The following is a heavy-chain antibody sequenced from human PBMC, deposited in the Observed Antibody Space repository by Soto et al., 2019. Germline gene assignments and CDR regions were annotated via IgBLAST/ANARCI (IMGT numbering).Heavy chain of an antibody. D-gene: IGHD2-21*02. Sequence: QEQLVESGGGVVQPGRSLRLSCEASGFIFSTYGMHWVRQTPGKGLEWVALIWHNGRNEFYADSVKGRFSISRDNSRDTVYLQMNSLRADDTAVYYCARDQDVVVTGSAFYIWGQGTLVTVSS. J-gene: IGHJ3*02. CDR1: GFIFSTYG. CDR3: ARDQDVVVTGSAFYI. CDR2: IWHNGRNE. V-gene: IGHV3-33*01.